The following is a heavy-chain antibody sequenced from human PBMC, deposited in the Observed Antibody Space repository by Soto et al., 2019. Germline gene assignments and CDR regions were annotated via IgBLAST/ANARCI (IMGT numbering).Heavy chain of an antibody. J-gene: IGHJ6*02. CDR3: AADFANYGSGSYYRSTYYYYGMDV. V-gene: IGHV1-58*02. CDR1: GFTFTSSA. D-gene: IGHD3-10*01. Sequence: QMQLVQSGPEVKKPGTSVKVSCKAPGFTFTSSAMQWVRQARGQRLEWIGWIVVGSGNTNYAQKFQERVTITRDMSTSTAYMELSSLRSEDTAVYYCAADFANYGSGSYYRSTYYYYGMDVWGQGTTVTVSS. CDR2: IVVGSGNT.